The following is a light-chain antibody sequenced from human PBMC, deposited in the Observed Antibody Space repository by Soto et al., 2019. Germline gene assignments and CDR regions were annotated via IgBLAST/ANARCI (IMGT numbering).Light chain of an antibody. J-gene: IGKJ2*01. CDR1: QRVSSSY. V-gene: IGKV3-20*01. Sequence: EIVLTQSPGTLSSSPGERATLSCRASQRVSSSYLAWYQQKPGQAPRLLIYGASSRATGIPDRFSGSGSGTDFTLSISRLEPEDFAVYFCQQYSSSTPFTFGQGTKVEI. CDR3: QQYSSSTPFT. CDR2: GAS.